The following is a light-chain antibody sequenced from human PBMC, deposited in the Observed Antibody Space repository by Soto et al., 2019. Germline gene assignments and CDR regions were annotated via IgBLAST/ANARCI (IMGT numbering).Light chain of an antibody. CDR2: TVS. CDR1: QGLVYSDGNTY. CDR3: QHRSNWPPG. J-gene: IGKJ5*01. V-gene: IGKV2-30*01. Sequence: DVVMTQSPLSLPVALGQPASISCRSSQGLVYSDGNTYLNWFQQRPGQSPRRLIYTVSNRATGIPARFSGSGSGTDFTLSISSLAPEDFAVYYCQHRSNWPPGFGQGTRLENK.